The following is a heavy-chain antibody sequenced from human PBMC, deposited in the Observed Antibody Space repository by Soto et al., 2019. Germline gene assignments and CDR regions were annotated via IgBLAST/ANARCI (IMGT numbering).Heavy chain of an antibody. CDR1: GGSISTYS. D-gene: IGHD1-1*01. V-gene: IGHV4-59*01. CDR2: IYYSGST. CDR3: AKDSSRYNWNDDGNNWFDP. Sequence: SETLSLTCTVSGGSISTYSWNWIRQAPGKGLEWIGYIYYSGSTNYNPSLKSRVTISIDTSMNQFSLKLSSVTAADTALYYCAKDSSRYNWNDDGNNWFDPWGQGTLVTVSS. J-gene: IGHJ5*02.